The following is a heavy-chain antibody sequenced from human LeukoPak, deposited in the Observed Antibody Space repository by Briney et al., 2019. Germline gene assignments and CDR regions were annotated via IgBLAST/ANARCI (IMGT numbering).Heavy chain of an antibody. CDR3: ARRAYYYYGMDV. J-gene: IGHJ6*02. V-gene: IGHV1-24*01. CDR2: FDPEDGET. CDR1: GYTLTELS. Sequence: ALVKVSCKVSGYTLTELSLHWVRQAPGKGLEWMGGFDPEDGETIYAQKFQGRVTMTEDTSTDTAYMELSSLRSEDTAVYYCARRAYYYYGMDVWGQGTTVTVSS.